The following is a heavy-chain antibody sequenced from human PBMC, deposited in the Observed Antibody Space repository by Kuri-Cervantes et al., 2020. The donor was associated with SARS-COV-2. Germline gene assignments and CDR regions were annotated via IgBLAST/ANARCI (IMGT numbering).Heavy chain of an antibody. Sequence: ASVKVSCKASGYTFTSYDINWVRQATGQGLEWMGWMNPNSGNTGYAQKFQGRVTMTRNTSISTAYMELSSLRSEDTAVYYCARGEYDFWSGYWIFDYWGQGTLVTVSS. CDR1: GYTFTSYD. D-gene: IGHD3-3*01. CDR3: ARGEYDFWSGYWIFDY. J-gene: IGHJ4*02. V-gene: IGHV1-8*02. CDR2: MNPNSGNT.